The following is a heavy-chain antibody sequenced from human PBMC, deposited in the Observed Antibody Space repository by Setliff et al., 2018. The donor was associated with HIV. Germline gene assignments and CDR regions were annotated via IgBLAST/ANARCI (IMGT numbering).Heavy chain of an antibody. CDR3: ARHFYGYYGSNGLPIQY. Sequence: SETLSLTCAVYGGSFSGYYWNWIRQTPGQGLEWIGTVCYSGGTYYNPSLMGRVTISIDTSKNQFSLNLSSVAAADTAVYYCARHFYGYYGSNGLPIQYWGQGTLVTVSS. V-gene: IGHV4-34*01. CDR1: GGSFSGYY. CDR2: VCYSGGT. D-gene: IGHD3-22*01. J-gene: IGHJ4*02.